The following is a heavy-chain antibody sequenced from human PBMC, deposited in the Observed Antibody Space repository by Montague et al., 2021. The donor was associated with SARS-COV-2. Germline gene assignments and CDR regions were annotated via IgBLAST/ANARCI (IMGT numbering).Heavy chain of an antibody. J-gene: IGHJ5*02. CDR3: ARDTYYYDSWFDP. V-gene: IGHV3-30-3*01. Sequence: SLRLSCAASGFTFSSYAMHWVRQAPGKGLEWVAVISYDGSNKYXXXSXXGRFTISRDNSKNTLYLQMNSLRAEDTAVYYCARDTYYYDSWFDPWGQGTLVTVSS. D-gene: IGHD3-22*01. CDR1: GFTFSSYA. CDR2: ISYDGSNK.